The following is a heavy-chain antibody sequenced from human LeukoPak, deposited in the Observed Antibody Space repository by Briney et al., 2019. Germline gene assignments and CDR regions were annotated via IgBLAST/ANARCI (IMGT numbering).Heavy chain of an antibody. V-gene: IGHV3-15*01. Sequence: GGSLRLSCAASGFTFDRHTMHWVRQAPGKGLEWVGRIKSKADGETIDYAAPVKGRFTFSRDDSKNMLYLQMNSLKSEDTAVYYCSTLTSRGLSDSWGQGTLVTVSS. D-gene: IGHD1-20*01. J-gene: IGHJ4*02. CDR2: IKSKADGETI. CDR3: STLTSRGLSDS. CDR1: GFTFDRHT.